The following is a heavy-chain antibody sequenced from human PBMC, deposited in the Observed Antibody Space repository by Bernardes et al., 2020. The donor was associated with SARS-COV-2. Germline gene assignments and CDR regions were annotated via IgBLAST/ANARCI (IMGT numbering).Heavy chain of an antibody. Sequence: SETLSLTCAVYGGSFSGYYWSWIRQPPGKGLEWIGEINHSGSTNYNPSLKSRVTISVDTSKNQFSLKLSSVTAADTAVYYCAKTYYYGSGSYSFLFWYFDYWGQGTLVTVSS. V-gene: IGHV4-34*01. CDR2: INHSGST. J-gene: IGHJ4*02. D-gene: IGHD3-10*01. CDR3: AKTYYYGSGSYSFLFWYFDY. CDR1: GGSFSGYY.